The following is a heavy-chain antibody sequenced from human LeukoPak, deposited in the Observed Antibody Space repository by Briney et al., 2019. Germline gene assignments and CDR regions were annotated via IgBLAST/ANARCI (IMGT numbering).Heavy chain of an antibody. J-gene: IGHJ4*02. Sequence: GGSLRLSCAASGFTFSSYEMNWVRQAPGKGLEWVSYISSSGSTIYYADSVKGRFTISRDNAKNSLYLQMNSLRAEDTAVYYCAKPFTMVRGVIISATRFDYWGQGTLVTVSS. CDR1: GFTFSSYE. V-gene: IGHV3-48*03. CDR2: ISSSGSTI. D-gene: IGHD3-10*01. CDR3: AKPFTMVRGVIISATRFDY.